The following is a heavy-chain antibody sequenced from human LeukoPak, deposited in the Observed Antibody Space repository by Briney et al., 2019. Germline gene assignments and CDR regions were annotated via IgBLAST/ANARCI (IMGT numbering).Heavy chain of an antibody. CDR1: GGSFSGYY. D-gene: IGHD2-2*02. Sequence: SETLSLTCAVYGGSFSGYYWSWIRQPPGKGLEWIGEINHSGSTNYNPSLKSRVTISVDTSKNQFSLKLSSVTAADTAVYYCASGQFSQYCSSTSCYRGWFDPWGQGTLVTVSS. CDR3: ASGQFSQYCSSTSCYRGWFDP. J-gene: IGHJ5*02. V-gene: IGHV4-34*01. CDR2: INHSGST.